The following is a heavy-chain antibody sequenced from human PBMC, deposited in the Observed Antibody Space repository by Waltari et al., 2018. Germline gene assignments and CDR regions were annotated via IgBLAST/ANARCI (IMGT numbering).Heavy chain of an antibody. CDR2: ISAYNGNT. D-gene: IGHD6-6*01. J-gene: IGHJ3*02. CDR3: ARGIAARPTDAFDI. CDR1: GYTFTGYY. V-gene: IGHV1-18*04. Sequence: QVQLVQSGAEVKKPGASVKVSCKASGYTFTGYYMHWVRQAPGQGLEWMGWISAYNGNTNYAQKLQGRVTMTTDTSTSTAYMELRSLRSDDTAVYYCARGIAARPTDAFDIWGQGTMVTVSS.